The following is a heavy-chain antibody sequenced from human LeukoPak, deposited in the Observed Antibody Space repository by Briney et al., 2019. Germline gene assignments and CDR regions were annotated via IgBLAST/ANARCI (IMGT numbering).Heavy chain of an antibody. Sequence: APVKVSCKASGYTFTGYYMHWVRQAPGQGLEWMGWINPNSGGTNYAQKFQGRVTMTRDTSISTAYMELSRLRSDDTAVYYCAREFSAIRAFDIWGQGTMVTVSS. V-gene: IGHV1-2*02. J-gene: IGHJ3*02. CDR1: GYTFTGYY. D-gene: IGHD2-21*01. CDR3: AREFSAIRAFDI. CDR2: INPNSGGT.